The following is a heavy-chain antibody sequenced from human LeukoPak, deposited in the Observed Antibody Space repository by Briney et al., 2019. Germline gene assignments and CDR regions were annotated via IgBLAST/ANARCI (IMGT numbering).Heavy chain of an antibody. CDR2: ISDSGGST. CDR1: GFTFSSYA. V-gene: IGHV3-23*01. Sequence: QPGGSLRLSCEASGFTFSSYAMSWVRQAPGKGLEWVSSISDSGGSTFYADSVKGRFTISRDNSKNTLYLQMNSLRAEDTAIYFCAKRMGDCWGQGTLVTVYS. D-gene: IGHD2-8*01. J-gene: IGHJ4*02. CDR3: AKRMGDC.